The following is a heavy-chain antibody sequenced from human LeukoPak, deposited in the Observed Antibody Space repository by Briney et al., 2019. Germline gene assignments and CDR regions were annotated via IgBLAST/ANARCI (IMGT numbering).Heavy chain of an antibody. J-gene: IGHJ4*02. CDR3: ARGEYSGSYYYFAY. CDR2: MNPNTANT. D-gene: IGHD1-26*01. CDR1: GYTFTIYD. Sequence: GASVKVSCKASGYTFTIYDTNWVRQAPGQGLEWMGWMNPNTANTGYAQKFQGRVTITRNTSISTSYMELNSLRSEDTAVYYCARGEYSGSYYYFAYWGQGTLVTVSS. V-gene: IGHV1-8*01.